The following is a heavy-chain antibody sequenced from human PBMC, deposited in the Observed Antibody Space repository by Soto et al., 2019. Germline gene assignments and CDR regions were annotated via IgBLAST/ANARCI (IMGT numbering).Heavy chain of an antibody. J-gene: IGHJ6*02. CDR3: ASSYSNYALIDYYYYGMDV. V-gene: IGHV1-3*01. Sequence: QVQLVQSGAEVKKPGASVKVSCKASGYTFTSYAMHWVRQAPGQRLEWMGWINAGNGNTKYSQKFQGRGTITRATSASTAYMELSSLRSEDTAVYYCASSYSNYALIDYYYYGMDVWGQGTTVTVSS. D-gene: IGHD4-4*01. CDR1: GYTFTSYA. CDR2: INAGNGNT.